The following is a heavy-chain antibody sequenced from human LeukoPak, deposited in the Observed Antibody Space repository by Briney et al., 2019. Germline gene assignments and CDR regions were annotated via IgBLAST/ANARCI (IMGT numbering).Heavy chain of an antibody. CDR3: ARDRANYYDSSNGDFDY. J-gene: IGHJ4*02. V-gene: IGHV3-7*01. Sequence: PGGSLRLSCAASGFTFSSYWMSWVRQAPGKGLGWVANIKQDGSEKYYVDSVKGRFTISRDNAKNSLYLQMNSLRAEDTAVYYCARDRANYYDSSNGDFDYWGQGTLVTVSS. D-gene: IGHD3-22*01. CDR1: GFTFSSYW. CDR2: IKQDGSEK.